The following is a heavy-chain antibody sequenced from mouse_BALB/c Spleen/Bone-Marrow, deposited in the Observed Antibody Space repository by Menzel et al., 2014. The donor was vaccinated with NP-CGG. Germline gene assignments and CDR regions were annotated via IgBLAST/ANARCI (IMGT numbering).Heavy chain of an antibody. CDR1: GYTFTDYA. J-gene: IGHJ4*01. V-gene: IGHV1-67*01. Sequence: QVQLQQSGPEVVRPRVSVKISCKGSGYTFTDYAMHWVKQSHAKSLEWIGVISTYNGNTNYNQKFKGKATMTVDKSSSTAYMELARLTSEDSAIYYCARRGWLLPYYYAMDYWGQGTSVTVSS. D-gene: IGHD2-3*01. CDR3: ARRGWLLPYYYAMDY. CDR2: ISTYNGNT.